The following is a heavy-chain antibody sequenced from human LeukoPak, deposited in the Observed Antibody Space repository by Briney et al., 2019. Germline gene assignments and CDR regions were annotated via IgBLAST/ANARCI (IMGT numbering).Heavy chain of an antibody. CDR3: LRGDRRDY. CDR1: GFTFSSYG. J-gene: IGHJ4*02. Sequence: GGSLRLSCAASGFTFSSYGMSWVRQAPGKGLGWVSSIDSSGGYMFYADSVKGRFIISRDNAKDSLYLQMNSLRVEDTAVYYCLRGDRRDYWGQGTLVTVSS. CDR2: IDSSGGYM. V-gene: IGHV3-21*06.